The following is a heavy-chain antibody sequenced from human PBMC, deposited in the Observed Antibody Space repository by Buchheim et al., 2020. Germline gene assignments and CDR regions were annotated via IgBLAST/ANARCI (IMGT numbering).Heavy chain of an antibody. CDR3: AAGPELGPYYYGMDV. CDR1: GFTFTSSA. D-gene: IGHD7-27*01. J-gene: IGHJ6*02. V-gene: IGHV1-58*01. Sequence: QMQLVQSGPEVKKPGTSVKVSCKASGFTFTSSAVQWVRQARGQRLEWIGWIVVGSGNTNYAQKFQERVTITRDMSTSTAYMELSSLRSEDTAVYYCAAGPELGPYYYGMDVWGQGTT. CDR2: IVVGSGNT.